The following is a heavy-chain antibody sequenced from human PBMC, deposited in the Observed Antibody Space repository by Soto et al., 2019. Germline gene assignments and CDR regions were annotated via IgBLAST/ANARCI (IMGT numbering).Heavy chain of an antibody. V-gene: IGHV3-33*01. CDR3: ARDERTGWFDP. Sequence: QVQLVESGGGVVQPGRSLRLSCAASGFTFSSYGMHWVRQAPGKGLEWVAVIWYDGSNKYYADSVKGRFTISRDNSKNTLYLQMNSLRAEDRAVYYCARDERTGWFDPWGQGTLVTVSS. CDR2: IWYDGSNK. CDR1: GFTFSSYG. J-gene: IGHJ5*02.